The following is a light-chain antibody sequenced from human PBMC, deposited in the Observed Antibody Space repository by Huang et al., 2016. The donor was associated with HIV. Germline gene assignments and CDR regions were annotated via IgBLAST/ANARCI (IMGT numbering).Light chain of an antibody. J-gene: IGKJ2*01. Sequence: DIQMTQSPSTLSASVGDRVTITCRASQSVSSWLAWYQKKPGKAPQLLIYKASNWEGGVPSRFSGSGSGTEFTLTISSLQPDDFATYYCQQYNSYSPVYTFGQGTKLEMK. CDR3: QQYNSYSPVYT. CDR2: KAS. V-gene: IGKV1-5*03. CDR1: QSVSSW.